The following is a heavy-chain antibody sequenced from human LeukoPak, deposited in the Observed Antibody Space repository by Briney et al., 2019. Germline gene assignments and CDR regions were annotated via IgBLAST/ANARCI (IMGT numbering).Heavy chain of an antibody. D-gene: IGHD3-3*01. CDR3: AKSMKDYDFWSGYFGTFDY. V-gene: IGHV3-23*01. CDR1: GFTFSSYA. J-gene: IGHJ4*02. Sequence: GGSLRLSCAASGFTFSSYATSWVRQAPGKGLEWVSAISGSGGSTYYADSVKGRFTISRDNSKNTLYLQMNSLRAEDTAVYYCAKSMKDYDFWSGYFGTFDYWGQGTLVTVSS. CDR2: ISGSGGST.